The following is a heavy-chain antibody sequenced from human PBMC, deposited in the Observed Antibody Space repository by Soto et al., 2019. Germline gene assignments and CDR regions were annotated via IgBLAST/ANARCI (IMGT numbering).Heavy chain of an antibody. CDR3: TRAAAVTLAGGGMDV. Sequence: QVQLQQSGPGLVKPSQTLSLTCAISGDSVSSSSAAWNWIRQSPSRGLEWLGRTYYRSKWYNEYAEPVERRITSNPDTPKIQFTLQVDSVTPEDAGVYYCTRAAAVTLAGGGMDVWGQGTTVTVSS. J-gene: IGHJ6*02. V-gene: IGHV6-1*01. D-gene: IGHD4-17*01. CDR1: GDSVSSSSAA. CDR2: TYYRSKWYN.